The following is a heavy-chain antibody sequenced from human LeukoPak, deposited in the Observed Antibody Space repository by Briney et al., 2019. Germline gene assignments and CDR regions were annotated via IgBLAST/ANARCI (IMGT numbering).Heavy chain of an antibody. V-gene: IGHV3-53*01. CDR2: IYIGGST. J-gene: IGHJ4*02. D-gene: IGHD3-22*01. CDR1: GVTVSSNY. CDR3: ARDSPYDSSGYYDY. Sequence: GGSLRLSCAASGVTVSSNYMSWVRQAPGKGLEWVSVIYIGGSTYYADSVKGRFTISRDNSKNTLYLQMNSLRAEDTAVYYCARDSPYDSSGYYDYWGQGTLVTVSS.